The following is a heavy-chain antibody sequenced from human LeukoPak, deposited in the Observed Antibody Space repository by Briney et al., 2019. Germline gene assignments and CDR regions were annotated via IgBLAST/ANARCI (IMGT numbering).Heavy chain of an antibody. CDR2: VGGGGQRT. V-gene: IGHV3-23*01. D-gene: IGHD3-22*01. CDR1: GLSFGAHA. CDR3: AKDRGYYVDTGTINF. J-gene: IGHJ4*02. Sequence: GGSLRLSCAASGLSFGAHAMHWVRQAPGMGLEWVSGVGGGGQRTHYADSVKGRFTISRDNSKNTLYLQMNSLRAEDTAIYYCAKDRGYYVDTGTINFWGQGTLVTVSS.